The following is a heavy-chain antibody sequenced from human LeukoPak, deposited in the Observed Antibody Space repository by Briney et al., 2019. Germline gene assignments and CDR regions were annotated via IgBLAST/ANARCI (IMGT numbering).Heavy chain of an antibody. V-gene: IGHV3-74*01. CDR2: INSDGSST. J-gene: IGHJ4*02. Sequence: GGSLRLSCAASGFTFSSYWMHWVRQAPGKGLVWVSRINSDGSSTSYADSVKGRFTISRDNAKNTLYLQMNSLRAEDTAVYYCANLGVVGATPRFDYWGQGTLVTVSS. CDR1: GFTFSSYW. CDR3: ANLGVVGATPRFDY. D-gene: IGHD1-26*01.